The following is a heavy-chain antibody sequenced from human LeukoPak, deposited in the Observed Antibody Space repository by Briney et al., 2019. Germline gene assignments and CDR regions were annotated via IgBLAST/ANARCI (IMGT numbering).Heavy chain of an antibody. D-gene: IGHD3-10*01. Sequence: GGSLRLSCAVSGFTVRSHFMAWVRQAPGKGLEWVSVLDTGGATHYADSVKGRFTISRDNTWNTLFLQMNSLRDEDTAVYYCVREFRDAFDVWGQGTRVTVSS. J-gene: IGHJ3*01. CDR3: VREFRDAFDV. CDR2: LDTGGAT. V-gene: IGHV3-53*01. CDR1: GFTVRSHF.